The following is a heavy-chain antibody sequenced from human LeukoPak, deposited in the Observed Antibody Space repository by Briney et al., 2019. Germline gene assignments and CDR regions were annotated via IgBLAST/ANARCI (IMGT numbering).Heavy chain of an antibody. V-gene: IGHV1-2*02. CDR2: INPNSGGT. CDR1: GYTFTGYY. CDR3: ARAYCSSTSCRFMDV. D-gene: IGHD2-2*01. Sequence: ASVKVSCKASGYTFTGYYMHWVRQAPGLGLEWMGWINPNSGGTNYAQKFQGRVTMTRDTSISTAYMELSRLRSDDTAVYYCARAYCSSTSCRFMDVWGQGTTVTVSS. J-gene: IGHJ6*02.